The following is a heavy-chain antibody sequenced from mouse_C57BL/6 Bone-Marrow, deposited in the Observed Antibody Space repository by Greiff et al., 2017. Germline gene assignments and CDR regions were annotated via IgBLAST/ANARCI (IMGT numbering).Heavy chain of an antibody. V-gene: IGHV1-69*01. CDR2: IDPSDSYT. CDR3: ARERDFRYVDV. Sequence: QVQLQQPGAELVMPGASVKLSCKASGYTFTSYWMNWVKQRPGQGLEWIGEIDPSDSYTNYKHKFKGKSTLTVDKSSSTAYMQLSSLTSEDSAVYYCARERDFRYVDVWGTGTTVTVSS. D-gene: IGHD3-3*01. J-gene: IGHJ1*03. CDR1: GYTFTSYW.